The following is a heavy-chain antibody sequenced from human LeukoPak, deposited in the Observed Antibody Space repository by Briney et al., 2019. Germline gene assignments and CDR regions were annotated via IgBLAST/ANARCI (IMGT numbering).Heavy chain of an antibody. CDR2: IYYSGST. J-gene: IGHJ3*02. CDR3: ARAVAGDDAFDI. D-gene: IGHD6-19*01. Sequence: PSETLSLTCSVSGDSISRSSYYWDWIRQPPGKGLEWIGSIYYSGSTYDNPALKSRVTISVDTSKNQFSLKLSSVTAADTAVYYCARAVAGDDAFDIWGQGKMVTVSS. V-gene: IGHV4-39*07. CDR1: GDSISRSSYY.